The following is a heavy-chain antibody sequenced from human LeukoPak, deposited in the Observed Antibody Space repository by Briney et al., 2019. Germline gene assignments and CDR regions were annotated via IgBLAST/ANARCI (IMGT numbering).Heavy chain of an antibody. J-gene: IGHJ6*03. V-gene: IGHV1-8*01. CDR1: GYAFTSYD. CDR2: MNPNSGNT. Sequence: ASVKVSCKASGYAFTSYDINWVRQATGQGLEWMGWMNPNSGNTGYAQKFQGRVTVTRSTSISTAFMELSSLRSEDTAVYYCARAVSMVRGGITYYYYMDVWGKGTTVTVSS. CDR3: ARAVSMVRGGITYYYYMDV. D-gene: IGHD3-10*01.